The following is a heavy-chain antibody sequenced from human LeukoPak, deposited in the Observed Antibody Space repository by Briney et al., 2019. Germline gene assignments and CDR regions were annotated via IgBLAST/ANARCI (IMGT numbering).Heavy chain of an antibody. V-gene: IGHV4-4*02. CDR3: AREHYDFWSGSQRRGYFDY. J-gene: IGHJ4*02. CDR2: IYHSGST. D-gene: IGHD3-3*01. CDR1: GGSISSSNW. Sequence: SGTLSLTCAVSGGSISSSNWWSWVRQPPGKGLGWIGEIYHSGSTNYNPSLKSRVTISVDKSKNQFSLHLSSVTAADTAVYDCAREHYDFWSGSQRRGYFDYWGQGTLVTVFS.